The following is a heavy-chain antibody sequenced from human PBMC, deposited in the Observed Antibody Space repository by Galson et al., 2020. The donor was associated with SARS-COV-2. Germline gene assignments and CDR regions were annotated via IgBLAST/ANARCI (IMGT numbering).Heavy chain of an antibody. CDR3: ARVRFVEDYYGSGSYFDWFDP. CDR2: INPSGGST. J-gene: IGHJ5*02. Sequence: ASVKVSCKASGYTFTSYYMHWVRQAPGQGLEWMGIINPSGGSTSYAQKFQGRVTMTRDTSTSTVYMELSSLRSEDTAVYYCARVRFVEDYYGSGSYFDWFDPGGQGTLVIVSA. D-gene: IGHD3-10*01. CDR1: GYTFTSYY. V-gene: IGHV1-46*03.